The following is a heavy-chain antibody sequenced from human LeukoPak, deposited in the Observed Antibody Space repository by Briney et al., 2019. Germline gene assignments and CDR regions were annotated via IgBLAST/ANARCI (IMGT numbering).Heavy chain of an antibody. CDR3: ARLTTTGGGHVGHMDV. Sequence: SETLSLTCTVSGYSISSGYYWGWIRQPPGKGLEWIGSIYYSGSTYYNPSLKSRVTISVDTSKNQFSLKLSSVTAADTAVYYCARLTTTGGGHVGHMDVWGKGTTVTISS. J-gene: IGHJ6*03. CDR1: GYSISSGYY. CDR2: IYYSGST. D-gene: IGHD5-12*01. V-gene: IGHV4-38-2*02.